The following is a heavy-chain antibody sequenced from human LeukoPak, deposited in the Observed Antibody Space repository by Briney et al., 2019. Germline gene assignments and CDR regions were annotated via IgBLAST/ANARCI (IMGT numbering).Heavy chain of an antibody. CDR1: GGSFSGYY. Sequence: PSETLSLTCAVYGGSFSGYYWSWIRQPPGKGLEWIGAINHSGSTNYNPSLKSRVTISVDTSKNQFSLKLSSVTAADTAVYYCARVRRDFVVVPAAIWGSAYYFDYWGQGTLVTVSS. V-gene: IGHV4-34*01. CDR2: INHSGST. D-gene: IGHD2-2*01. J-gene: IGHJ4*02. CDR3: ARVRRDFVVVPAAIWGSAYYFDY.